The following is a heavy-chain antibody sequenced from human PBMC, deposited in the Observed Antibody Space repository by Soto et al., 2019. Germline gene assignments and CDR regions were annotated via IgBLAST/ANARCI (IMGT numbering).Heavy chain of an antibody. CDR2: IRANNAGGTT. CDR1: GFIFSDAW. J-gene: IGHJ3*02. V-gene: IGHV3-15*01. D-gene: IGHD3-22*01. Sequence: DVQLVESGGGLVKPGGSLRLSCAASGFIFSDAWRSWVRQAPGKGLEWVGRIRANNAGGTTDYIASVKGRFTVSRENAKNSLYLQMNSLRAGDTAVDYCARDSSGYNLGFDIWGQGTMVTVSS. CDR3: ARDSSGYNLGFDI.